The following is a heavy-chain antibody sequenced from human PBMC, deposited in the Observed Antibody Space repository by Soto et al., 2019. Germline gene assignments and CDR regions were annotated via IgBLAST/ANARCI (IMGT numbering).Heavy chain of an antibody. J-gene: IGHJ5*02. CDR1: GYTFTSYY. V-gene: IGHV1-46*01. CDR2: INPSGGST. D-gene: IGHD6-6*01. Sequence: ASVKVSCKASGYTFTSYYMHWVRQAPGQGLEWMGIINPSGGSTSYAQKFQGRVTMTRDTSTSTVYMELSRLRSEDTAVYYCARDSSIAARRYNWFDPWGQGTLVTVSS. CDR3: ARDSSIAARRYNWFDP.